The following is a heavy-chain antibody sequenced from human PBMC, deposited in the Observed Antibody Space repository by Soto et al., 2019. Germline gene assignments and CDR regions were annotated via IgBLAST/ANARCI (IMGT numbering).Heavy chain of an antibody. CDR1: GFTLSTYS. V-gene: IGHV3-21*01. J-gene: IGHJ5*02. CDR3: ATHASGTRTMVTTSPDL. D-gene: IGHD4-17*01. Sequence: PGGSLRLSCAASGFTLSTYSMNWVRQAPGKGLEWVSSTSSSRRHIYYADSVKGRFTISRDNAKNSLSLQMNSLRAEGTAVYYCATHASGTRTMVTTSPDLWGQGPLVTVSP. CDR2: TSSSRRHI.